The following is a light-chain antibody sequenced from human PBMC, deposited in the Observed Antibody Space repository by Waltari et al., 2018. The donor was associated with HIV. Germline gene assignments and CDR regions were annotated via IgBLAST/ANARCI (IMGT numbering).Light chain of an antibody. CDR3: QAWDSSTVV. Sequence: SYEVTQPPSVSVSPGQTASITCSGHKLGNKYTAWYQQKPGQSPVLVIYEDNKRRSGTPERFSGSNSGDTATLTISGTQAMDEADYYYQAWDSSTVVFGGGTRLTVL. V-gene: IGLV3-1*01. CDR2: EDN. CDR1: KLGNKY. J-gene: IGLJ2*01.